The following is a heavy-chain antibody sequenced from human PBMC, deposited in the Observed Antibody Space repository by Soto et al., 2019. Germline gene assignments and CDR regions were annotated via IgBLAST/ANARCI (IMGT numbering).Heavy chain of an antibody. CDR3: AKEGRSYYYHYYMDV. CDR2: ISYDGSNK. J-gene: IGHJ6*03. V-gene: IGHV3-30*18. CDR1: AFTFSGYG. Sequence: GGSLRLSCAASAFTFSGYGMHWVRQAPGKGLEWVAVISYDGSNKYYADSVKGRFTISRDNSKNTLYLQMNSLRAEDTAVYYCAKEGRSYYYHYYMDVWGKGTTVTVSS. D-gene: IGHD1-26*01.